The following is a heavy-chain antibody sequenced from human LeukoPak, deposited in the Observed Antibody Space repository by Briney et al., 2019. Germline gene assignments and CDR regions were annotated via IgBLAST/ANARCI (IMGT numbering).Heavy chain of an antibody. CDR2: INYLGTT. D-gene: IGHD3-10*02. J-gene: IGHJ4*02. Sequence: PSETLSLTCTVSGDSISGNNCYWAWIRQPPGKGLEYIASINYLGTTYYNPSLKSRITMSVDTSKNRFSLKLSSVTAADTAVYYCAGRDYARGVWGQGTLVTVSS. CDR1: GDSISGNNCY. CDR3: AGRDYARGV. V-gene: IGHV4-39*07.